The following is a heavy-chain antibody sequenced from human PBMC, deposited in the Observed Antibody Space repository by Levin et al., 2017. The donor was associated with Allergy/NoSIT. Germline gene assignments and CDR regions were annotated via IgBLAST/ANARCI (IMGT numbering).Heavy chain of an antibody. D-gene: IGHD5-12*01. CDR2: IDPSDSYT. V-gene: IGHV5-10-1*01. CDR1: GYSFTSYW. J-gene: IGHJ4*02. CDR3: AGSETSDIVATLDY. Sequence: GESLKISCKGSGYSFTSYWISWVRQMPGKGLEWMGRIDPSDSYTNYSPSFQGHVTISADKSISTAYLQWSSLKASDTAMYYCAGSETSDIVATLDYWGQGTLVTVSS.